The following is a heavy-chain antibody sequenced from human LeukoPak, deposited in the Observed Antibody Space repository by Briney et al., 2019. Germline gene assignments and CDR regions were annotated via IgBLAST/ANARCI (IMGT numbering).Heavy chain of an antibody. CDR3: ARDRLEWLLENYYYYMDV. D-gene: IGHD3-3*01. V-gene: IGHV1-69*05. CDR1: GGTFSSYA. CDR2: IIPIFGTA. Sequence: VASVKVSCKASGGTFSSYAISLVRQAPGQGLEWMGRIIPIFGTANYAQKFQGRVTITTDESTSTAYMELSSRRSEDTAVYYCARDRLEWLLENYYYYMDVWGKGTTVTVSS. J-gene: IGHJ6*03.